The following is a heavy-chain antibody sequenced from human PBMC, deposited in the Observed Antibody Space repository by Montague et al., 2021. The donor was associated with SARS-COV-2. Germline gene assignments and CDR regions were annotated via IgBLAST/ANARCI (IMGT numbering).Heavy chain of an antibody. V-gene: IGHV4-59*12. J-gene: IGHJ3*01. D-gene: IGHD2/OR15-2a*01. Sequence: SETLSLTCTVSGASISGYYWTWIRQPPGKGLEWITYTSHDDYTTYNPSLKSRVTMSIDRSKSLLSLTMTSVTAADTAVYYCARGGSKYGADAFDLWDQGTMVIVSA. CDR1: GASISGYY. CDR3: ARGGSKYGADAFDL. CDR2: TSHDDYT.